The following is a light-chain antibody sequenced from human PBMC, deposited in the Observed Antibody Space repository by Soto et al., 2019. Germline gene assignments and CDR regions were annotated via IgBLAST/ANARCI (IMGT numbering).Light chain of an antibody. V-gene: IGLV1-44*01. Sequence: QSVLTQPPSASVTPGQRVTISCSGSSSNIGRNTVNWYQQLPGTAPKLLIYSDNQRPSGVPDRFSGSKSDTSASLAISGLQSVDEADYYCAAWDDSLNGWVFGGGTKLTVL. CDR2: SDN. J-gene: IGLJ3*02. CDR1: SSNIGRNT. CDR3: AAWDDSLNGWV.